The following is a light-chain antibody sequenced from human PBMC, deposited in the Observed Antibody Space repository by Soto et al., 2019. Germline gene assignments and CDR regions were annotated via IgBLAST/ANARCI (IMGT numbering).Light chain of an antibody. CDR2: AAS. V-gene: IGKV1-12*01. J-gene: IGKJ5*01. Sequence: DIQMTQSPSSVSASVGDRVTITCRASQGISSWLAWYQKKPGKAPNLLIYAASSLQSGVPSRFSGSESGTDFTLTISSLQPEDCAIYFCQQANSFPITFGQGTRLKIK. CDR3: QQANSFPIT. CDR1: QGISSW.